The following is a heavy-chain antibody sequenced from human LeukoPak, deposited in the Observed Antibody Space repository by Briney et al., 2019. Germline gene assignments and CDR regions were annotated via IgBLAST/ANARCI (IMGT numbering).Heavy chain of an antibody. Sequence: PGGSLRLSCAASGFTFSSYAMNSVRQAPGKGLEWVSTISGSGVSTYYADSVKGRFTISRANSKNTLYLQMDSLRAEDTAVYYCARGMTPSSGRYYFDYWGQGTLVTVSS. CDR2: ISGSGVST. D-gene: IGHD6-19*01. V-gene: IGHV3-23*01. J-gene: IGHJ4*02. CDR1: GFTFSSYA. CDR3: ARGMTPSSGRYYFDY.